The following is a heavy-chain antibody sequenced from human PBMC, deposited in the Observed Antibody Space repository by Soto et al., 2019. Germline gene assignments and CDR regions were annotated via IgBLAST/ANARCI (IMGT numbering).Heavy chain of an antibody. Sequence: EVQLLESGGDLVQPGWSLRLSCAASGFTFSSYAMSWVRQAPGKGLEWVSAISGGGAGTYYADSVKGRFSISRDNSENTLYLQMNSLRAEDTAVYYCAKANTPTYYYDSSGFYGFDCWGQGTLVTVSS. CDR3: AKANTPTYYYDSSGFYGFDC. CDR2: ISGGGAGT. J-gene: IGHJ4*02. V-gene: IGHV3-23*01. D-gene: IGHD3-22*01. CDR1: GFTFSSYA.